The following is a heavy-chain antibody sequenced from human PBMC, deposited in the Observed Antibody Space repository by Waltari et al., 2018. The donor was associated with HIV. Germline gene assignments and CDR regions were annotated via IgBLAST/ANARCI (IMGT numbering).Heavy chain of an antibody. CDR3: ARDMDV. CDR2: IRQDGSEK. Sequence: EVQLVESGGSLVQPGGSLRLSCAASGFLFSNYWMTWVRQAPGKGLEWVANIRQDGSEKYYADSVKGRFTISRDNAKNSLYLHVDSLRAEDTAVYYCARDMDVWGQGTTVTVS. CDR1: GFLFSNYW. V-gene: IGHV3-7*01. J-gene: IGHJ6*02.